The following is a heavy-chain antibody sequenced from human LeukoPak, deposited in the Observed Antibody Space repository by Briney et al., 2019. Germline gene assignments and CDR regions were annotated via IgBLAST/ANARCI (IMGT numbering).Heavy chain of an antibody. CDR3: AKGGVSDSGSWYGDYFDY. CDR1: GFTFSSYG. V-gene: IGHV3-30*18. CDR2: VSSDRSKK. Sequence: PGGSLRLSCEASGFTFSSYGMHWVRQAPGQGLEWVAVVSSDRSKKEYADSVRGRFTISRDNAKNTLFLQMNSLRADDTAVYYCAKGGVSDSGSWYGDYFDYWGQGTLVTVSS. J-gene: IGHJ4*02. D-gene: IGHD6-13*01.